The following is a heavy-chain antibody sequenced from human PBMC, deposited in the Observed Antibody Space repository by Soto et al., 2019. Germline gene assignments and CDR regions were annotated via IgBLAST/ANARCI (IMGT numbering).Heavy chain of an antibody. V-gene: IGHV4-38-2*02. J-gene: IGHJ4*02. CDR1: GYSISSGSY. CDR2: IYHGGTT. CDR3: ARDYGDFYFDY. D-gene: IGHD4-17*01. Sequence: SETLSLTCTVSGYSISSGSYWGWIRQPPGKGPEWIASIYHGGTTFYNPSLKSRITISVDTSHNQLSLNLSSVTAADTAVYYCARDYGDFYFDYWGQGTLVTVSS.